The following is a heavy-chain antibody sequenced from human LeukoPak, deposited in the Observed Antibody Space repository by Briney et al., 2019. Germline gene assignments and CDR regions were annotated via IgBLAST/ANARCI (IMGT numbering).Heavy chain of an antibody. V-gene: IGHV4-4*07. CDR2: IYTSGST. Sequence: SETLSLTCTVSGGSINNYYWSWIRQPAGKGLEWIGRIYTSGSTNYNPSLKSRVTMSVDTSKNQFSLKLSSVTAADTAVYYCARGTRIAARRGGNYYYYYMDVWGKGTTVTVSS. D-gene: IGHD6-6*01. J-gene: IGHJ6*03. CDR1: GGSINNYY. CDR3: ARGTRIAARRGGNYYYYYMDV.